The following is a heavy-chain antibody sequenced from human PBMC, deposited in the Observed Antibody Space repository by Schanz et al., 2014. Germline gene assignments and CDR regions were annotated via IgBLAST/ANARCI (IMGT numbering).Heavy chain of an antibody. CDR1: GVSISSGGYS. D-gene: IGHD3-10*01. CDR3: ALSEKPYGPFAS. V-gene: IGHV4-30-2*06. CDR2: IYYSGNT. J-gene: IGHJ4*02. Sequence: LQLQESGSGLMKPSQTLSLTCAVSGVSISSGGYSWNWIRQSPGKGLEWIGYIYYSGNTYYNPSLKSRLTIPVARSKNQFSLRLDSVTAADTAVYYCALSEKPYGPFASWGQGALVTVSS.